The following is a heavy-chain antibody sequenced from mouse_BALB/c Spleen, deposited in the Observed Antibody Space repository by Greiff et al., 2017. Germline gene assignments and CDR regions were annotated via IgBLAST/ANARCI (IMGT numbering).Heavy chain of an antibody. CDR1: GFTFSSYG. CDR2: ISSGGSYT. J-gene: IGHJ3*01. CDR3: ARTARGTDAY. V-gene: IGHV5-6*02. D-gene: IGHD3-1*01. Sequence: DVKLVESGGDLVKPGGSLKLSCAASGFTFSSYGMSWVRQTPDKRLEWVATISSGGSYTYYPDSVKGRFTISRDNAKNTLYLQMSSLKSEDTAMYYCARTARGTDAYWGQGTLVTVSA.